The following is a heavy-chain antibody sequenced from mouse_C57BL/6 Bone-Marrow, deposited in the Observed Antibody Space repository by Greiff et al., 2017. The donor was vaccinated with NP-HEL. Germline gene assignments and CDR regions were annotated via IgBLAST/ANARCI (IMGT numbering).Heavy chain of an antibody. D-gene: IGHD6-1*01. CDR1: GFNIKDDY. J-gene: IGHJ2*01. CDR2: IDPENGDT. CDR3: TREGSLCYFDY. V-gene: IGHV14-4*01. Sequence: VQLQQSGAELVRPGASVKLSCTASGFNIKDDYMHWVKQRPEQGLEWIGWIDPENGDTEYASKFQGRATITADTSYNTAYLQLSSLTSEDTAVYNCTREGSLCYFDYWGQGTTLTVSS.